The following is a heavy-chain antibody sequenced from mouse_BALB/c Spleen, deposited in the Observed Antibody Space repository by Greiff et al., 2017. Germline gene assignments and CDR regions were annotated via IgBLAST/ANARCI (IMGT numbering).Heavy chain of an antibody. V-gene: IGHV5-17*02. CDR1: GFTFSSFG. J-gene: IGHJ4*01. Sequence: EVQLVESGGGLVQPGGSRKLSCAASGFTFSSFGMHWVRQAPEKGLEWVAYISSGSSTIYYADTVKGRFTISRDNPKNTLFLQMTSLRSEDTAMYYCARSGGNYGMDYWGQGTSVTVSS. CDR2: ISSGSSTI. D-gene: IGHD3-1*01. CDR3: ARSGGNYGMDY.